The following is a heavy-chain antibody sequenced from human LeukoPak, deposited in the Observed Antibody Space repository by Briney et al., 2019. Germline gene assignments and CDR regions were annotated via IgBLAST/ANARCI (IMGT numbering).Heavy chain of an antibody. V-gene: IGHV3-21*01. CDR1: GFTFTSHN. Sequence: PGGSLRPSCAASGFTFTSHNMNWIRQAPGKGLEWVSSISSSSTYINYADSVKGRFTISRDNAKNSLYLQMNSLRAEDTAVYYCARVELEAVSYGAADFWGQGTLVTVSS. J-gene: IGHJ4*02. CDR2: ISSSSTYI. CDR3: ARVELEAVSYGAADF. D-gene: IGHD1-26*01.